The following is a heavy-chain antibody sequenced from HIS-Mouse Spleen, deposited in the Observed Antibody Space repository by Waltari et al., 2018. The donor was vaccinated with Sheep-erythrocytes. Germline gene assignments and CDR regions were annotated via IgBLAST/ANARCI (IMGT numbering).Heavy chain of an antibody. J-gene: IGHJ5*02. Sequence: GLVQPGGSLRLSCAASGFNFSSYWTSWVRQAPGKGLEWVANIKQDGSEKYYVDSVKGRFTISRDNAQKSLYLQMTSLRAEVSHVYYCARRLEAAAERWLGPWSEGTLVTVS. D-gene: IGHD6-13*01. CDR2: IKQDGSEK. CDR3: ARRLEAAAERWLGP. CDR1: GFNFSSYW. V-gene: IGHV3-7*01.